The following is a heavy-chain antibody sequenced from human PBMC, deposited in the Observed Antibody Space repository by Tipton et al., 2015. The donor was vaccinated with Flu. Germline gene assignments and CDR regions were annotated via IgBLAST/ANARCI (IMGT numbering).Heavy chain of an antibody. V-gene: IGHV3-9*01. D-gene: IGHD3-3*01. CDR2: ITWNSGNI. CDR3: AKAPIDYDFWGGSYFFEH. J-gene: IGHJ4*02. Sequence: QLVQSGGGLVQPGRSLRLSCAASGFSFDDHAMHWVRQAPGKGLEWVSGITWNSGNIGYADSVRGRFTISRDNAKNSVYLQMNSPRAEGTALYYCAKAPIDYDFWGGSYFFEHWGQGTLVTVSS. CDR1: GFSFDDHA.